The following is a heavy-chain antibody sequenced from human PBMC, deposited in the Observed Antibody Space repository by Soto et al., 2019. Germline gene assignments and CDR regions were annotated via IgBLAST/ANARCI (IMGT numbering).Heavy chain of an antibody. D-gene: IGHD1-20*01. Sequence: GGSLRLSCAASGFTFDDYAMHWVRQAPGKGLEWVSGISWNSGSIGYADSVKGRFTISRGNSKSTVFLHMNSLKKEDTAVYYCAITSVADASFDYWGQGTL. CDR3: AITSVADASFDY. V-gene: IGHV3-9*01. CDR1: GFTFDDYA. CDR2: ISWNSGSI. J-gene: IGHJ4*02.